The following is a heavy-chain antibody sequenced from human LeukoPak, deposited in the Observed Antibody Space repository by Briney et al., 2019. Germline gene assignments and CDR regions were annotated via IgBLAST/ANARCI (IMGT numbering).Heavy chain of an antibody. CDR2: IYTSGST. J-gene: IGHJ5*02. V-gene: IGHV4-4*07. CDR1: GGSISSYY. D-gene: IGHD6-13*01. CDR3: ARQSHTSPHIAAAQNWFDP. Sequence: PSETLSLTCTVSGGSISSYYWSWIRQPAGKGLEWIGRIYTSGSTNYNPSLKSRVTMSVDTSKNQFSLKLSSVTAADTAVYYCARQSHTSPHIAAAQNWFDPWGQGTLVTVSS.